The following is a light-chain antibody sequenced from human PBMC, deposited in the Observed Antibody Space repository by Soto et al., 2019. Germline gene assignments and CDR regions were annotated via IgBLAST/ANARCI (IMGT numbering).Light chain of an antibody. CDR3: AAWDDSLLVV. CDR2: SNN. V-gene: IGLV1-44*01. CDR1: SSNIGSYS. Sequence: QSVLTQPPSASGTPGQRVTLSCSGSSSNIGSYSVSWYQQLPGTAPKLLIYSNNQRPSGVPDRISGSKSGTSASLDISGLQSDDEADYYCAAWDDSLLVVFGGGTQLTVL. J-gene: IGLJ2*01.